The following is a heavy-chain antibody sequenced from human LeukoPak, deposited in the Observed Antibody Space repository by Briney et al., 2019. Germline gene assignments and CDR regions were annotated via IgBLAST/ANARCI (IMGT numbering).Heavy chain of an antibody. CDR2: IIPIFGTA. CDR1: GGTFSSYA. CDR3: ARDLKRVPAAMTSYYYYMDV. Sequence: ASVKVSCKASGGTFSSYAISWLRQAPGQGLEWMGRIIPIFGTANYAQKFQGRVTITTDESTSTAYMELSSLRSEDTAVYYCARDLKRVPAAMTSYYYYMDVWGKGTTVTVSS. J-gene: IGHJ6*03. D-gene: IGHD2-2*01. V-gene: IGHV1-69*05.